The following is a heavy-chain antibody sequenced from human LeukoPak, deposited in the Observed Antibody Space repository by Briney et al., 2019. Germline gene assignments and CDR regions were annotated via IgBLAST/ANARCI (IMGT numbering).Heavy chain of an antibody. Sequence: GGSLRLSCAASGFTFSSYRMNWVRQAPGKGLEWGSYISSSSSTIYYADSVKGRFTISRDNAKNSLYLQMNSLRAEDTAVYYCAREGPIVVVVAADAFDIWGQGTMVTVSS. V-gene: IGHV3-48*01. CDR1: GFTFSSYR. CDR3: AREGPIVVVVAADAFDI. J-gene: IGHJ3*02. CDR2: ISSSSSTI. D-gene: IGHD2-15*01.